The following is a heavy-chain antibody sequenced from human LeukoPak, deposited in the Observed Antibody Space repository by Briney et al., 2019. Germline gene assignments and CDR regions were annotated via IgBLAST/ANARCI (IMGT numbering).Heavy chain of an antibody. D-gene: IGHD6-6*01. V-gene: IGHV3-30*02. J-gene: IGHJ4*02. Sequence: GGSLRLSCAASGFTFSSYGMHWVSQAPGKGLEWVAFIRYDGSNKYYADSVKGRFTISRDNSKNTLYLQMNSLRAEDTAVYYCAKDLGSSWEFDYWGQGTLVTVSS. CDR2: IRYDGSNK. CDR1: GFTFSSYG. CDR3: AKDLGSSWEFDY.